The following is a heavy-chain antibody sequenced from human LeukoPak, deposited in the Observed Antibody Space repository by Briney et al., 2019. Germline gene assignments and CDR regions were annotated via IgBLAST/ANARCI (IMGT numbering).Heavy chain of an antibody. Sequence: PGGSLRLSCAASGFTVSSRYMSWVRQAPGEGLEWVSVLYSGGNTYYADSVEGRFTVSRDNSMNTLYLQMNSLRAEDTAVYYCATSLPVVQGALFAYWGQGTLVTVSS. CDR3: ATSLPVVQGALFAY. V-gene: IGHV3-53*01. D-gene: IGHD3-10*01. J-gene: IGHJ4*02. CDR2: LYSGGNT. CDR1: GFTVSSRY.